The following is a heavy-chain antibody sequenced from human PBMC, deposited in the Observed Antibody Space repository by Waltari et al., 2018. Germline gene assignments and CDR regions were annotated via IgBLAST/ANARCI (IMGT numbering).Heavy chain of an antibody. CDR3: AGTLYSSSWYVDY. V-gene: IGHV4-39*07. Sequence: QLQLQESCPGLVKPSGSLSLTCTVSGGSISSSTSSWVWIPQDPGKGLAWIGSSYYSGSTYYTPSLKSRVTISVDTSKNQFSLKLSSVTDADTAVYYCAGTLYSSSWYVDYWGQGTLVTVSS. CDR1: GGSISSSTSS. CDR2: SYYSGST. J-gene: IGHJ4*02. D-gene: IGHD6-13*01.